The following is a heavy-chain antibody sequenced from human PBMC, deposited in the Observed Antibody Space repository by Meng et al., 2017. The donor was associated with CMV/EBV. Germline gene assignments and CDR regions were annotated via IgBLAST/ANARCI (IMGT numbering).Heavy chain of an antibody. V-gene: IGHV1-46*01. CDR3: AREEGIAARSDWFDP. CDR2: INPSGGST. CDR1: GYSFTSYY. Sequence: QVLRVQCGAEVKKPGASWRVSIKASGYSFTSYYMHWVRQAPGQGLEWMGIINPSGGSTSYAQKFQGRVTMTRDTSTSTVYMELSSLRSEDTAVYYCAREEGIAARSDWFDPWGQGTLVTVSS. D-gene: IGHD6-6*01. J-gene: IGHJ5*02.